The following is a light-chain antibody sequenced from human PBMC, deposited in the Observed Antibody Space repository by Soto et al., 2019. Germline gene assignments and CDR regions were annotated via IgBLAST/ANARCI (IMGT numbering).Light chain of an antibody. CDR3: QQHGSSTWT. CDR1: QSVSSTY. Sequence: EIVLTQSPGTLSLSPGERATLSCRASQSVSSTYLAWYQQKPGQAPRLLIYGASTRATGIPDRFSGSGSGTDFTLTISRLEPEDFAVYYCQQHGSSTWTFGQGNKVEIK. J-gene: IGKJ1*01. V-gene: IGKV3-20*01. CDR2: GAS.